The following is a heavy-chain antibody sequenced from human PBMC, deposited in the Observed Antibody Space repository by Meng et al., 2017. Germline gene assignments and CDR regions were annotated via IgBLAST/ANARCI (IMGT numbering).Heavy chain of an antibody. D-gene: IGHD3-22*01. CDR2: VSDGGYN. CDR3: ARNRYDRSTHVFDP. CDR1: GGSFSGHY. V-gene: IGHV4-34*01. Sequence: QVQLQQWGAGLLKHSETLSLTCTVYGGSFSGHYWSWIRQAPGEGLEWIGEVSDGGYNKYNPALKSRVTVSGDTSKNEVSLKLISVTAADTAVYYCARNRYDRSTHVFDPWGQGTLVTVSS. J-gene: IGHJ5*02.